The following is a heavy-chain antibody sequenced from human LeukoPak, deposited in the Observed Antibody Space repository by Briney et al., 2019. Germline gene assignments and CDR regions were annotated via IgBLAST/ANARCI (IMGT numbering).Heavy chain of an antibody. CDR1: GFTFFSYT. Sequence: GGSLRLSCAASGFTFFSYTMHWVRQAPGKGLEWVAFISYDGSNKYYADSVKGRFTISRDNSKNTLYLQMNSLRAEDTAVYYCAKDGIAAAGTYYHYYYMDVWGKGTTVTVSS. CDR2: ISYDGSNK. D-gene: IGHD6-13*01. J-gene: IGHJ6*03. V-gene: IGHV3-30*04. CDR3: AKDGIAAAGTYYHYYYMDV.